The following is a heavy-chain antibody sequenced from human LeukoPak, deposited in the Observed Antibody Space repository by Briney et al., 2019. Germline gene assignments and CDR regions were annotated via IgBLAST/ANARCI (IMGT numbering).Heavy chain of an antibody. Sequence: PGGSLRLSCAASGFTFSNAWMNWVRQAPGKGLEWVGRIKSKTDGGTTDYAAPVKGGFTISRDDSKNTLYLQMNSLKTEDTAVYSCTTEAPYFYDSSGYSGYWGQGTLVTVSS. CDR3: TTEAPYFYDSSGYSGY. J-gene: IGHJ4*02. D-gene: IGHD3-22*01. CDR1: GFTFSNAW. CDR2: IKSKTDGGTT. V-gene: IGHV3-15*07.